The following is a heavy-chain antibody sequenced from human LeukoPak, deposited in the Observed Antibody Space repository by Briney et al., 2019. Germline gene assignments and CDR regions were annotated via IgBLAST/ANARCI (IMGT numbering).Heavy chain of an antibody. Sequence: GGSLRLSCAASEFTFSSYSMNWVRQAPGKGLEWVSSISSSSDYIYYADSVKGRFTISRDNAKNSLYLQMNSLRAEDTAVYYCARDRSHQRRFHNSREENWFDPWGQGTLVTVSS. V-gene: IGHV3-21*01. D-gene: IGHD6-13*01. CDR1: EFTFSSYS. J-gene: IGHJ5*02. CDR3: ARDRSHQRRFHNSREENWFDP. CDR2: ISSSSDYI.